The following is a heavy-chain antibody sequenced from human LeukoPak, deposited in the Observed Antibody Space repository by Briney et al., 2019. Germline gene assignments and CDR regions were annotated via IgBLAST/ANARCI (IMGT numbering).Heavy chain of an antibody. D-gene: IGHD2-15*01. V-gene: IGHV1-8*01. CDR2: MTPTSGNT. Sequence: GASVKVSCKASGYTFTSYDINWVRQASGQGLEWMGWMTPTSGNTGYAQKFQGRVTMTRNTSISTAYMELSSLRSEDTAVYYCARGPTRYCSGGSCYGEYYFDYWGQGTLVTVSS. J-gene: IGHJ4*02. CDR3: ARGPTRYCSGGSCYGEYYFDY. CDR1: GYTFTSYD.